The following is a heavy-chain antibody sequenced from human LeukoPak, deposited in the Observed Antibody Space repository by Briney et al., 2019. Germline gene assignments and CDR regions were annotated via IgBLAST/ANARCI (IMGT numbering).Heavy chain of an antibody. D-gene: IGHD3-22*01. J-gene: IGHJ4*02. CDR3: ARGIDYYDSSGYDDY. V-gene: IGHV4-34*01. Sequence: SETLSLTRAVYGGSFSGYYWSWIRQPPGKGLEWIGEINHSGSTNYNPSLKSRVTISVDTSKNQFSLKLSSVTAADTAVYYCARGIDYYDSSGYDDYWGQGTLVTVSS. CDR1: GGSFSGYY. CDR2: INHSGST.